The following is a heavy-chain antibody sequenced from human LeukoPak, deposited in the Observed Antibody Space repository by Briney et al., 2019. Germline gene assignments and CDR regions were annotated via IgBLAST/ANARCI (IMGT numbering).Heavy chain of an antibody. D-gene: IGHD6-13*01. Sequence: ASVKVSCKASGYTLTDYYMRWVRQAPGQGLEWMGRINPNSGGTNYAQKFQGRVTMTRDTSISTAYMELSRLRSDDTAVYYCAKGAPNSSSWIFDYWGQGTLVTVSS. CDR1: GYTLTDYY. CDR2: INPNSGGT. CDR3: AKGAPNSSSWIFDY. J-gene: IGHJ4*02. V-gene: IGHV1-2*06.